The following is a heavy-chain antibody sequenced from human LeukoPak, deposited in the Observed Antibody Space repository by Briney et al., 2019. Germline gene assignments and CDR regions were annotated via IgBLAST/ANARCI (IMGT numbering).Heavy chain of an antibody. CDR2: IIPIFGTA. CDR1: GGTISRYA. Sequence: ASVKVSCKASGGTISRYAISGLRQAPGQGLEWMGGIIPIFGTANYPQKFQGRVTIPPDESTSTAYMELSSRRSEDTAVYYCASPREYYDSSGCLDYWGQGTLVTVSS. CDR3: ASPREYYDSSGCLDY. J-gene: IGHJ4*02. D-gene: IGHD3-22*01. V-gene: IGHV1-69*13.